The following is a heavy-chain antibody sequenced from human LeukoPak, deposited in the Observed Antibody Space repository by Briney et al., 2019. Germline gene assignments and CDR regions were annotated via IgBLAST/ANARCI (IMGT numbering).Heavy chain of an antibody. CDR3: ARVGTENSTPNWNLYYYYYMDV. CDR2: ISAYNGNT. CDR1: GYTFTRYG. J-gene: IGHJ6*03. D-gene: IGHD1-20*01. V-gene: IGHV1-18*01. Sequence: GASEKVSCKASGYTFTRYGISWVRHAPGQALEWMGWISAYNGNTNYAQKLQGRVTMTTDTSTSTAYMELRSLRYDDTAVYYCARVGTENSTPNWNLYYYYYMDVWGKGTTVTVSS.